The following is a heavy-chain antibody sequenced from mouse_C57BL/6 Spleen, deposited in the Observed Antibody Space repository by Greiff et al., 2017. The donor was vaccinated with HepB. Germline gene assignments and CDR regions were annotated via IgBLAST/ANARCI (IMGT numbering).Heavy chain of an antibody. D-gene: IGHD4-1*01. CDR2: IDPETGCT. CDR3: TRRELGRGYFDY. CDR1: GYTFTDYE. Sequence: QVQLQQSGAELVRPGASVTLSCKASGYTFTDYEMHWVKQTPVHGLEWIGAIDPETGCTAYNQKFKGKAILTADKSSSTAYMELRSLTSEDSAVYYCTRRELGRGYFDYWGQGTTLTVSS. V-gene: IGHV1-15*01. J-gene: IGHJ2*01.